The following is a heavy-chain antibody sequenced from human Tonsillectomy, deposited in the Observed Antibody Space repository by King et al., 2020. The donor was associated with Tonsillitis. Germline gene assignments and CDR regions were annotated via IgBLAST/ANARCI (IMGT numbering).Heavy chain of an antibody. D-gene: IGHD4-17*01. Sequence: QVQLQQWGAGLLKPSETLSLTCAVYGGSFSGYYWSWIRQPPGKGLEWIGEINHSERTNYNPSLKSRVTISVDTSKTQFSLKVSSVTAADTAMYYCTRGRHDYGAYEVVVREDWFDPWGQGTLVTVSS. CDR2: INHSERT. CDR1: GGSFSGYY. J-gene: IGHJ5*02. CDR3: TRGRHDYGAYEVVVREDWFDP. V-gene: IGHV4-34*01.